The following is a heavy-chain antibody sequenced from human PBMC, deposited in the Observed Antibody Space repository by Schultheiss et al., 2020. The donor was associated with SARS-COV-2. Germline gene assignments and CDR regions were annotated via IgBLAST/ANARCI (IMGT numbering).Heavy chain of an antibody. CDR2: INPNSGGT. CDR1: GYTFTGYY. V-gene: IGHV1-2*02. D-gene: IGHD6-6*01. J-gene: IGHJ5*02. CDR3: ARVVYSSSPGGGWFDP. Sequence: ASVKVSCKASGYTFTGYYMHWVRQAPGQGLEWMGWINPNSGGTNYAQKFQGRVTMTRDTSITTAYMELTSLKSDDTAVYYCARVVYSSSPGGGWFDPWGQGTLVTVSS.